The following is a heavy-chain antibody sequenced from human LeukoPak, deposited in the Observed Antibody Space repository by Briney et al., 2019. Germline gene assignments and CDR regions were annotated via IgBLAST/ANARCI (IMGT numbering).Heavy chain of an antibody. CDR3: ARVPNYGSGSTWFDP. J-gene: IGHJ5*02. Sequence: ASVKVSCKASGGTFSSYAISWVRQAPGQGLEWMGRIIPILGIANYAQKFQGRVTITADKSTSTAYMELSSLRSEDTAVYYCARVPNYGSGSTWFDPWGQGTLVTVSS. D-gene: IGHD3-10*01. CDR2: IIPILGIA. V-gene: IGHV1-69*04. CDR1: GGTFSSYA.